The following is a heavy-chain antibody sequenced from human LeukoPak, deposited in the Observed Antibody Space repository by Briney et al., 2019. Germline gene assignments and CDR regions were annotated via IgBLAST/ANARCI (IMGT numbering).Heavy chain of an antibody. CDR2: IYYSGST. CDR3: AREGCSSTSCYYTQTYYFDY. V-gene: IGHV4-59*12. CDR1: GGSISSYY. Sequence: SETLSLTCTVSGGSISSYYWSWIRQPPGKGLEWIGYIYYSGSTNYNPSLKSRVTISVDTSKNQFSLKLSSVTAADTAVYYCAREGCSSTSCYYTQTYYFDYWGQGALVTVSS. D-gene: IGHD2-2*01. J-gene: IGHJ4*02.